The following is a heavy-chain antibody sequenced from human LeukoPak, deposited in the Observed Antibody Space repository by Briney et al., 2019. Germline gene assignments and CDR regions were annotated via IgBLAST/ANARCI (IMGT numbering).Heavy chain of an antibody. CDR2: IYHSGST. V-gene: IGHV4-30-2*01. D-gene: IGHD5-18*01. CDR3: ASGGYTAMVY. CDR1: GGSISSGGYY. Sequence: SETLSLTCTVSGGSISSGGYYWSWIRQPPGKGLEWIGYIYHSGSTYYNPSLKSRVTISVDRSKNQFSLKLNSVTAADTAVYYCASGGYTAMVYWGQGTLVTVSS. J-gene: IGHJ4*02.